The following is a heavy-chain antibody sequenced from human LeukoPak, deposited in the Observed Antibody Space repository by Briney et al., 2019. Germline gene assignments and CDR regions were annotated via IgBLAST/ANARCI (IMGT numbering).Heavy chain of an antibody. V-gene: IGHV4-4*07. CDR1: GGSINSYY. CDR2: IYSSGST. J-gene: IGHJ1*01. Sequence: SETLSLTCTVSGGSINSYYCSWIRQPAGRGLEWIGRIYSSGSTDYNPSLKGRVTMSVDTSNNQISLRLTSVTAAGTAVYYCVRDIYGAGAAQHWGQGTQVTVSS. CDR3: VRDIYGAGAAQH. D-gene: IGHD3-3*02.